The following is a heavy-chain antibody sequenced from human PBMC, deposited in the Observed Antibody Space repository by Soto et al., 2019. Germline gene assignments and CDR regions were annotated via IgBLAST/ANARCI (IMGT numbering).Heavy chain of an antibody. J-gene: IGHJ4*02. CDR1: GDSVSINSAA. CDR3: SRDQKTSDNAYVIGY. D-gene: IGHD5-12*01. V-gene: IGHV6-1*01. CDR2: TYYRSKWYN. Sequence: SQTLSLTCAISGDSVSINSAAWNWIRQSPSRVLEWLGRTYYRSKWYNDYAVSVKSRITITPDTSKNQFSLQLNSVTPQDTAVYYCSRDQKTSDNAYVIGYWGQGTLVTVSS.